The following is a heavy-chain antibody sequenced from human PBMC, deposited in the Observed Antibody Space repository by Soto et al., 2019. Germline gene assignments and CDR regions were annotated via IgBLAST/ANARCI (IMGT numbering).Heavy chain of an antibody. Sequence: WGSLRLSCAASGFTFSSYLMSWVRQAPGKGLEWVANIKQDGSEKYYVDSVKGRFTISRDNAKNSLYLQMNSLRAEDTAVYYCARDRRCSGGSCKYMDVWGKGTTVTVSS. CDR2: IKQDGSEK. V-gene: IGHV3-7*01. J-gene: IGHJ6*03. D-gene: IGHD2-15*01. CDR3: ARDRRCSGGSCKYMDV. CDR1: GFTFSSYL.